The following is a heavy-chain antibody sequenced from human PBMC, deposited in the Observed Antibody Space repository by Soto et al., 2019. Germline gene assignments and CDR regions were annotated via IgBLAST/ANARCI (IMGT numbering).Heavy chain of an antibody. CDR1: GFTFDDYA. J-gene: IGHJ4*02. CDR3: VKDRGASVVGTMVPLDH. Sequence: EVQVVESGGGLVQPGRSLRLSCAVSGFTFDDYAMHWVRQAPGKGLEYVSGISWNSGAIGYADSVKGRFTISRDNAKNSLFLLMNSLSAEDTALYYCVKDRGASVVGTMVPLDHWGQGTLVIVSS. D-gene: IGHD6-19*01. CDR2: ISWNSGAI. V-gene: IGHV3-9*01.